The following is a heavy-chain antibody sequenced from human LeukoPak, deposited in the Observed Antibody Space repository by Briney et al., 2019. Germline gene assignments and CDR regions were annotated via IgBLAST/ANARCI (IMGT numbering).Heavy chain of an antibody. J-gene: IGHJ4*02. V-gene: IGHV3-23*01. Sequence: GGSLRLSCAASGFTFSNYAMSWVRQAPGKGLEWVSAITGSGGNTYYADSVKGRFTISRDNSKNTLYLQMNSLRAEDTAVYYCAKWGDFDVLTGYYVPDFWGQGTLVTVSS. D-gene: IGHD3-9*01. CDR2: ITGSGGNT. CDR3: AKWGDFDVLTGYYVPDF. CDR1: GFTFSNYA.